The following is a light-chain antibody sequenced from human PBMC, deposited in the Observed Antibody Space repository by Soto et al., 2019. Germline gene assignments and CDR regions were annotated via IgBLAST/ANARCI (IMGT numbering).Light chain of an antibody. CDR1: SSNIGAGYP. CDR3: CSYAGTTTLL. Sequence: QSVLTQPPSVSGAPGQRVTISCTGSSSNIGAGYPVHWYQQLPGTAPKLLVAGNRPSGVPDRFSVSKSGASASLAITGLQAEDEADYFCCSYAGTTTLLFGGGTKVTVL. J-gene: IGLJ2*01. CDR2: G. V-gene: IGLV1-40*01.